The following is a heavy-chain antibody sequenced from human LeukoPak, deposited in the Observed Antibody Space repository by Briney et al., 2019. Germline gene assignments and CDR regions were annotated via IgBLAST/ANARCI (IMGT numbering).Heavy chain of an antibody. CDR2: ISGSGGST. V-gene: IGHV3-23*01. Sequence: GGSLRLSCAVSGFTIGSYAMNWVRQASGKGLEWVSAISGSGGSTYYADSVKGRFTISRDNSKNTLYLQMNSLRAEDTAVYYCAKDRYYYDSSGYRGRAFDIWGQGTMVTVSS. CDR1: GFTIGSYA. CDR3: AKDRYYYDSSGYRGRAFDI. D-gene: IGHD3-22*01. J-gene: IGHJ3*02.